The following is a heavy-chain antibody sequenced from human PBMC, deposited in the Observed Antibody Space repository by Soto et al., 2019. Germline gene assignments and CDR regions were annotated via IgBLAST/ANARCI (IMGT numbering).Heavy chain of an antibody. CDR1: GDSVSSNSAA. CDR2: TYYRSKWYN. D-gene: IGHD6-13*01. CDR3: ARDLLGAGGAAAGTLDY. Sequence: PSQTLSLTCAISGDSVSSNSAAWNWIRQSPSRGLEWLGRTYYRSKWYNDYAVSVKSRITINPDTSKNQFSLQLNSVTPEDTAVYFCARDLLGAGGAAAGTLDYWGQGTLVTVSS. V-gene: IGHV6-1*01. J-gene: IGHJ4*02.